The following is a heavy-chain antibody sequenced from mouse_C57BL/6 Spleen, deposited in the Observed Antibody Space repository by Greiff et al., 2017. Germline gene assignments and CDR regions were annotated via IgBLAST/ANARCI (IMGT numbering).Heavy chain of an antibody. V-gene: IGHV1-59*01. J-gene: IGHJ3*01. CDR1: GYTFTSYW. D-gene: IGHD2-5*01. Sequence: QVQLQQPGAELVRPGTSVKLSCKASGYTFTSYWMHWVKQRPGQGLEWIGVIDPSDSYTNYNQKFKGKATLTVDTSSSTAYMQLSSLTSEDSAVYYCARNGYSNYDFFFAYWGQGTLVTVSA. CDR3: ARNGYSNYDFFFAY. CDR2: IDPSDSYT.